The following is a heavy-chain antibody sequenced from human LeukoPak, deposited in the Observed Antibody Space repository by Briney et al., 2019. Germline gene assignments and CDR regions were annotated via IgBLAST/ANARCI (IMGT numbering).Heavy chain of an antibody. D-gene: IGHD2-15*01. CDR2: INHSGST. Sequence: SETLSLTCAVYGGSFSGYYWSWIRQPPGKGLEWIGEINHSGSTYYNPSLKSRVTISVDTSKNQFSLKLSSVTAADTAVYYCARGYCSGGSCPHFVPNWFDPWGQGTLVTVSS. CDR1: GGSFSGYY. J-gene: IGHJ5*02. CDR3: ARGYCSGGSCPHFVPNWFDP. V-gene: IGHV4-34*01.